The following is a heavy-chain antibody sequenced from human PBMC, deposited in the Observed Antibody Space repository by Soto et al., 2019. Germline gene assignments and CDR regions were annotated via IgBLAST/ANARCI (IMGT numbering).Heavy chain of an antibody. D-gene: IGHD3-3*01. CDR1: GYTFNAFY. CDR3: ARSYYDFWSAYYGS. Sequence: GASVKVSCKPSGYTFNAFYVHWVRQAPGQGLEWVGWINPNSGGTHYAQKFQGRVTLTADTSITTIYMELTRLRSDDTAVYYCARSYYDFWSAYYGSWGQGTLVTVSS. J-gene: IGHJ5*02. V-gene: IGHV1-2*02. CDR2: INPNSGGT.